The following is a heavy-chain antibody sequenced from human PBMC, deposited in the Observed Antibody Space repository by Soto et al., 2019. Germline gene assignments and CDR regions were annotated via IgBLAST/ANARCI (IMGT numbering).Heavy chain of an antibody. V-gene: IGHV1-3*05. D-gene: IGHD3-22*01. CDR2: INADNGNT. J-gene: IGHJ4*02. Sequence: QVHLVQSGAEEREPGASVKVSCKSSGYTFTAYAIHWVRQAPGQRLEWMGWINADNGNTKYSENLQGRVAITRDTSATTVYMELSNLRSEAPAVYYCARDGGYYDSSGSYAYWGQGSLVTVSS. CDR1: GYTFTAYA. CDR3: ARDGGYYDSSGSYAY.